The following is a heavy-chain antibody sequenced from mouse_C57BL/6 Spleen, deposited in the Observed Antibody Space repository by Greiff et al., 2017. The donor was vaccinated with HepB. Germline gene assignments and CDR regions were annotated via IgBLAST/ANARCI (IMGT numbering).Heavy chain of an antibody. Sequence: QVQLKQPGAELVMPGASVKLSCKASGYTFTSYWMHWVKQRPGQGLEWIGEIDPSDSYTNYNQKFKGKSTLTVDKSSSTAYMQLSSLTSEDSAVYYCARERTGTFAYWGQGTLVTVSA. CDR1: GYTFTSYW. CDR2: IDPSDSYT. V-gene: IGHV1-69*01. CDR3: ARERTGTFAY. J-gene: IGHJ3*01. D-gene: IGHD4-1*01.